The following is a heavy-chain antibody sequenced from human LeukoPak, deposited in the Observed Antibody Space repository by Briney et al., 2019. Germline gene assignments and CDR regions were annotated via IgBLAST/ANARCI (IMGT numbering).Heavy chain of an antibody. CDR3: ARVEVTSVTAPAPYYYYGMDV. D-gene: IGHD2-21*02. J-gene: IGHJ6*02. Sequence: GGSLRLSCAASGFTFSSSAMSWVRQAPGKGLEWVAVISYDGSNKYYADSVKGRFTISRDNSKNTLYLQMNSLRAEDTAVYYCARVEVTSVTAPAPYYYYGMDVWGQGTTVTVSS. CDR2: ISYDGSNK. V-gene: IGHV3-30-3*01. CDR1: GFTFSSSA.